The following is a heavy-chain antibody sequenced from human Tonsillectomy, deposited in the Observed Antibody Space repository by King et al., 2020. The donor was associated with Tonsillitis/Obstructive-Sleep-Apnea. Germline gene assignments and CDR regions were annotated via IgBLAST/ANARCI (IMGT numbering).Heavy chain of an antibody. CDR1: GFTFSSYW. Sequence: VQLVESGGGLVQPGGSLRLSCAASGFTFSSYWMHWVRQAPGKGLVWVSHINSDGSSTTYADSVKGRFTISRDNAKNTLYLQMNSLRGEDTAVYYCTSDLDYESSGYYDYWGQGTLVTVSS. CDR3: TSDLDYESSGYYDY. V-gene: IGHV3-74*01. D-gene: IGHD3-22*01. CDR2: INSDGSST. J-gene: IGHJ4*02.